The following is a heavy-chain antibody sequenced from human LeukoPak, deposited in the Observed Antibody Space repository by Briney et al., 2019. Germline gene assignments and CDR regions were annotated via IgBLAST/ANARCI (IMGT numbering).Heavy chain of an antibody. CDR2: ISSSGSTI. Sequence: SGGSLRLSCAASGFTFSSYEMNWVRQAPGKGLEWVSYISSSGSTIYYADSVKGRFTISRDNSKNTLYLQMNSLRAEDTAVYYCARDKEVVVITDAFDIWGQGTMVTVSS. V-gene: IGHV3-48*03. CDR1: GFTFSSYE. J-gene: IGHJ3*02. CDR3: ARDKEVVVITDAFDI. D-gene: IGHD3-22*01.